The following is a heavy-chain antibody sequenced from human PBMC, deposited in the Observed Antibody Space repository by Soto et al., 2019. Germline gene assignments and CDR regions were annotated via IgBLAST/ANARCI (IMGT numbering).Heavy chain of an antibody. Sequence: QVQLAQSGTEVKKPGASVKVSCKASGYSFTYYAIHWVRQAPGQRLEWMGWINAGYGSTKYSQKFQDRVTISSDTSASTAYIQHSSMRSEDTAVYYCARAYKDQSIYDFDIWGQGTLVTVSS. CDR1: GYSFTYYA. J-gene: IGHJ3*02. CDR2: INAGYGST. D-gene: IGHD3-3*01. CDR3: ARAYKDQSIYDFDI. V-gene: IGHV1-3*01.